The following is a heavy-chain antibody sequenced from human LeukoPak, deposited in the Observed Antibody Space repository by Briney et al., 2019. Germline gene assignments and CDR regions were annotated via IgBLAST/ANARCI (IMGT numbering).Heavy chain of an antibody. V-gene: IGHV3-30*18. J-gene: IGHJ4*02. CDR3: AKDVGDDYGDNYFDY. Sequence: GGSLRLSCAASGFTFSSYGMHWVRQAPGKGLEWVAVISYDGSNKYYADSVKGRFTISRDNSKNTLYLQMNSLRAEDTAVYYCAKDVGDDYGDNYFDYWGQGTLVTVSS. D-gene: IGHD4-17*01. CDR2: ISYDGSNK. CDR1: GFTFSSYG.